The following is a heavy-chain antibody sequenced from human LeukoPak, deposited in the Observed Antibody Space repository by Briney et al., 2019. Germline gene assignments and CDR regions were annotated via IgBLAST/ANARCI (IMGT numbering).Heavy chain of an antibody. V-gene: IGHV3-7*01. Sequence: GGSLRLSCAASGFTFTHYWMTWVRQAPGKELEWVAHIKEDGSERNYVDSVKGRFTISRDNAKNSLYLQVSSLRAEDTAVYYCARRMAGLGSPFDSWGQGTLVTVSS. CDR1: GFTFTHYW. J-gene: IGHJ4*02. D-gene: IGHD2-2*03. CDR2: IKEDGSER. CDR3: ARRMAGLGSPFDS.